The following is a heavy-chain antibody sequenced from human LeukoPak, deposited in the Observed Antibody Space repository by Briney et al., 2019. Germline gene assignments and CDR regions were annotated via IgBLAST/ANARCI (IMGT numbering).Heavy chain of an antibody. V-gene: IGHV3-21*01. D-gene: IGHD3-9*01. J-gene: IGHJ4*02. CDR1: GFTFSSYS. Sequence: GGSLRLSCAASGFTFSSYSMNWVRQAPGKGLEWVSSISSSSSYIYYADSVKGRFTISRDNAKNSLYLQMNSLRAEDTAVYYCAREGNVLRYFDWLDYWGQGTLVTVSS. CDR2: ISSSSSYI. CDR3: AREGNVLRYFDWLDY.